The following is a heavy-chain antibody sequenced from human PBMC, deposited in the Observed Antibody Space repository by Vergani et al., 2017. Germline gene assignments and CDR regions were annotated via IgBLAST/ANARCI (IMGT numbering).Heavy chain of an antibody. CDR1: RSTFKTYG. CDR2: IYYDGSNA. J-gene: IGHJ6*02. Sequence: QGQLVESGGVIVQPGRSLTLSCVASRSTFKTYGMHWVRQAPGKGLEWVGLIYYDGSNAYYADSVKGRFTISRDNSKNTLYLQMSSLRAEDTAVYYCARDCTSGGCPDNYGMDVWGQGATVTVSS. CDR3: ARDCTSGGCPDNYGMDV. D-gene: IGHD2-8*01. V-gene: IGHV3-33*01.